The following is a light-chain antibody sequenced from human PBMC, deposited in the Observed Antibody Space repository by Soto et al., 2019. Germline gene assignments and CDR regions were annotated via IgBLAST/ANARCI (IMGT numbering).Light chain of an antibody. J-gene: IGKJ2*01. CDR3: QQYKTYPHT. CDR2: AAS. CDR1: QGIDNY. Sequence: DIRMTQSPSSLSASIGDRLTITCRASQGIDNYLAWFQQQPGKAPKSLISAASTLQSGVPSRFSGRGSGTDITLTISALHPEDFATYYCQQYKTYPHTFGQGTKLEI. V-gene: IGKV1-16*01.